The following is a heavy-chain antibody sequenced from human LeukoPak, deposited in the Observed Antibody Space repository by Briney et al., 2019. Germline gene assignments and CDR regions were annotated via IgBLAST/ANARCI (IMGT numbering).Heavy chain of an antibody. Sequence: SETLSLTCAVYGGSFSGYYWSWIRQPPGKGLEWIGEINHSGSTNYNPSLKSRVTISVDTSKNQFSLKLSSATAADTAVYYCARGIGGYSYGPADWFDPWGQGTLVAVSS. D-gene: IGHD5-18*01. CDR1: GGSFSGYY. CDR3: ARGIGGYSYGPADWFDP. V-gene: IGHV4-34*01. CDR2: INHSGST. J-gene: IGHJ5*02.